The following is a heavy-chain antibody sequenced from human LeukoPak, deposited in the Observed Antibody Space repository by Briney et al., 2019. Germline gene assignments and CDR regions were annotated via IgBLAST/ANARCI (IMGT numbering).Heavy chain of an antibody. CDR3: ARVKGDYFFDY. D-gene: IGHD2-21*01. CDR2: INPNSADT. J-gene: IGHJ4*01. V-gene: IGHV1-2*02. Sequence: ASVKVSCTASGYTFTDYYIHWVRHAPGQELEWLGWINPNSADTSYAQKFQGRVTMTRDTSTSTAYMELSSLKSDETAVYFCARVKGDYFFDYWGLGTLVTVSS. CDR1: GYTFTDYY.